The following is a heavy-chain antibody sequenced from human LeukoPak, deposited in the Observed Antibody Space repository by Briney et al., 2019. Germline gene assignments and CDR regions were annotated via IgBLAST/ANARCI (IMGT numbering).Heavy chain of an antibody. CDR1: GYTFTSYY. V-gene: IGHV1-46*01. CDR3: ARDQRGRGSSYEIDY. D-gene: IGHD5-18*01. CDR2: INPIGGST. J-gene: IGHJ4*02. Sequence: GASVKVSCKASGYTFTSYYMRWVRQAPGQGLEWMGIINPIGGSTSYAQKFQGRVTMTRDTSTSTVYRELSSLRSEDTAVYYCARDQRGRGSSYEIDYWGQGTQVTVSS.